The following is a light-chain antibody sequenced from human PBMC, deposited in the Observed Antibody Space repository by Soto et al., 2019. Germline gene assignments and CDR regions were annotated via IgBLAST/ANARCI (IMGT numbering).Light chain of an antibody. J-gene: IGKJ1*01. CDR3: HQYNNWPPEET. V-gene: IGKV3-15*01. CDR1: QSISTN. Sequence: EIVMTQSPATLSVSPGEGATLSCRASQSISTNLAWYQQKPGQAPRLLIYGASTRATGIPARFSGGGSGTEFTLTISSLQSEDFAVYYCHQYNNWPPEETFGQGTRLEIK. CDR2: GAS.